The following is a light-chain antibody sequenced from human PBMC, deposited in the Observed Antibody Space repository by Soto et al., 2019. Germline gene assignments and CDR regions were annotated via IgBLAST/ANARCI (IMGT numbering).Light chain of an antibody. CDR1: SXNIGDNY. CDR3: GSWDTSLSGII. J-gene: IGLJ2*01. CDR2: DNN. Sequence: QSVLTQPPSVSAAPGQKVTISCSGGSXNIGDNYVSWYQQLPGTAPKLLIYDNNKRPSGIPDRFSGSKSGTSATLDISGLQTGDEADYYCGSWDTSLSGIIFGGGTKVTVL. V-gene: IGLV1-51*01.